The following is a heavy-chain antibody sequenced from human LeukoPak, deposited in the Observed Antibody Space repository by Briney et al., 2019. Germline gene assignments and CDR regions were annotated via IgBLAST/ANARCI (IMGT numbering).Heavy chain of an antibody. CDR1: GFSFINYA. V-gene: IGHV3-23*01. D-gene: IGHD3-10*01. CDR2: IGGSGTRT. CDR3: AKRLEEVRGVTHPDY. Sequence: PGGSLRLSCAASGFSFINYAMSWVRQAPGKGLEWVSAIGGSGTRTYNADSVKGRFTISRDNSKNTLYLQMNSLRAEDTAVYYCAKRLEEVRGVTHPDYWGQGTLVTVSS. J-gene: IGHJ4*02.